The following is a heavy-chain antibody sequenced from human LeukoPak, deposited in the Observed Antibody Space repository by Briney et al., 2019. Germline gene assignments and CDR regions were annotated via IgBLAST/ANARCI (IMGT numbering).Heavy chain of an antibody. CDR1: GFTFSSYG. D-gene: IGHD3-9*01. CDR3: AKGGGYVLRYFDWLFPLDY. J-gene: IGHJ4*02. V-gene: IGHV3-30*18. CDR2: ISYDGSNK. Sequence: GGSLRLSCAASGFTFSSYGMHWVRQAPGKGLEWVAVISYDGSNKYYADSVKGRFTISRDNSKNTLYLQMNSLRAEDTAVYYCAKGGGYVLRYFDWLFPLDYWGQETLVTVSS.